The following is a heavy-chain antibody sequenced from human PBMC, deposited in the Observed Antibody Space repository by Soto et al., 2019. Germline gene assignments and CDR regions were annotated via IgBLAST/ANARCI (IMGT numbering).Heavy chain of an antibody. V-gene: IGHV1-46*03. CDR1: EYTFSSDY. Sequence: QAQLVQSGAEVKEPGASVRISCKTSEYTFSSDYVHWVRLAPGQGLEWMGVINPSGTVTVYAPKFQGRVTMTRDTSTGTVYMDLGSLRPDDTAMYYCTRDEPNGLNDAIHAWGQGTMVTVSS. J-gene: IGHJ3*01. CDR3: TRDEPNGLNDAIHA. D-gene: IGHD2-8*01. CDR2: INPSGTVT.